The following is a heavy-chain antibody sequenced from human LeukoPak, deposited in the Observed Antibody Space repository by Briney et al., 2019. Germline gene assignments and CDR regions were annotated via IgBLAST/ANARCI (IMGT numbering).Heavy chain of an antibody. CDR2: INSDGSST. V-gene: IGHV3-74*01. D-gene: IGHD4-23*01. Sequence: TGGSLRLSCAASGFTFSPYWMHCVPHGPGKGLVWVSRINSDGSSTIYADSVKGRFTISRDNAKNTLYLQMDSLRAEDTAVYYCARGGGNHAFDVWGQGTMVTVSS. J-gene: IGHJ3*01. CDR1: GFTFSPYW. CDR3: ARGGGNHAFDV.